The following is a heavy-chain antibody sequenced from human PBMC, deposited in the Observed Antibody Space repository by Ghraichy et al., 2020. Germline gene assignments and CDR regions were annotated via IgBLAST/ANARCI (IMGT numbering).Heavy chain of an antibody. CDR1: GGSISSGGYS. CDR2: IYHSGST. J-gene: IGHJ4*02. CDR3: ARDNRDYGVDY. V-gene: IGHV4-30-2*01. Sequence: SETLSLTCAVSGGSISSGGYSWCWIRQPPGKGLEWIGYIYHSGSTYYNPSLKSRVTISVDRSKNQFSLKLSSVTAADTAVYYCARDNRDYGVDYWGQGTLVTVSS. D-gene: IGHD4-17*01.